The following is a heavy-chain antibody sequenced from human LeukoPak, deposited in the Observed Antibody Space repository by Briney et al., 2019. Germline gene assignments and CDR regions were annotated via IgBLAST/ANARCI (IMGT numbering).Heavy chain of an antibody. D-gene: IGHD1-14*01. J-gene: IGHJ3*02. V-gene: IGHV1-8*02. Sequence: ASVKVFCKASGYTFTSYYMHWVRQAPGQGLEWLGWMNPNSGNTGYVQNFQGRVTMTRNTSIDTAYMELSSLRSEDTAVYYCATGNIAHRLDAFDIWGQGTMVTVSS. CDR3: ATGNIAHRLDAFDI. CDR1: GYTFTSYY. CDR2: MNPNSGNT.